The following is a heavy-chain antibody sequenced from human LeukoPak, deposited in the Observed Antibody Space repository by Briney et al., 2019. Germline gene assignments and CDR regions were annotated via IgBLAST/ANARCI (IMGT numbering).Heavy chain of an antibody. CDR1: GFTFSSYA. V-gene: IGHV3-23*01. Sequence: PGGSLRLSCAASGFTFSSYAMGWVRQAPGKGLEWVSAISDSGGSTYYADSVKGRFTISRDNSKNTLYLQMNSLRAEDTAVYYCAKDLNLIAAAGIGFDYWGQGTLVTVSS. CDR2: ISDSGGST. CDR3: AKDLNLIAAAGIGFDY. J-gene: IGHJ4*02. D-gene: IGHD6-13*01.